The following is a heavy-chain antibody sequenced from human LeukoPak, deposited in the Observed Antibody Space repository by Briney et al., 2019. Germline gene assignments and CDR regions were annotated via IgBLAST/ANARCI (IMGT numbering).Heavy chain of an antibody. D-gene: IGHD3-10*01. V-gene: IGHV4-61*01. J-gene: IGHJ5*02. CDR1: GGSVSSGSYY. Sequence: SETLSLTCTVSGGSVSSGSYYWSWIRQPPGKGLEWIGYIYYSGSTNYNPSLKSRVTISVDTSKNQFSLKLSSVTAADTAVYYCARGVGFGEFFDWFDPWGQGTLVTVSS. CDR3: ARGVGFGEFFDWFDP. CDR2: IYYSGST.